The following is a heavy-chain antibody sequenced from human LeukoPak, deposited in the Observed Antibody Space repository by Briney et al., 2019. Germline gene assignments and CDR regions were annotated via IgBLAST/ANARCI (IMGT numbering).Heavy chain of an antibody. Sequence: GGSLRLSCAASGFTFSSYSMNWVRQAPGKGLEWVSSISSSSSYIYYADSVKGRFTISRDNAKNSLYLQMNSLRAEDTAVYYCARGDVVIEPPRFCGFDIWGHGTMVTVSS. V-gene: IGHV3-21*01. D-gene: IGHD1-14*01. J-gene: IGHJ3*02. CDR3: ARGDVVIEPPRFCGFDI. CDR2: ISSSSSYI. CDR1: GFTFSSYS.